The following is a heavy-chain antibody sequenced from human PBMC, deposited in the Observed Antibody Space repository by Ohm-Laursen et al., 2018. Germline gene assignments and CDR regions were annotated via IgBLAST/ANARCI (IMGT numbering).Heavy chain of an antibody. CDR2: IHSDGSST. J-gene: IGHJ4*02. V-gene: IGHV3-74*01. Sequence: SLRLSCAASGFTFSKYPMSWVRQAPGKGLVWVSRIHSDGSSTSYADSVKGRFTISRDNAKNTLYLYMNSLRAEDTAVYYCARGQDFWSGLVDYWGQGTLVTVSS. D-gene: IGHD3-3*01. CDR1: GFTFSKYP. CDR3: ARGQDFWSGLVDY.